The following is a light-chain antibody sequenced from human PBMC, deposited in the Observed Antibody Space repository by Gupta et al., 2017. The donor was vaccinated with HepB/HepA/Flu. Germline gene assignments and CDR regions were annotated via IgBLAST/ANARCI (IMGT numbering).Light chain of an antibody. Sequence: EVVLTQSPGTLSLSPGKRATLSCRASQSITLNFLAWFQQKPGQAPRLLIYDTSNRPTGIPDRFSVSGSGTDFTLTISRLQPEDFAVYYCHQYGSSPPTWTFGHGTKVEIK. V-gene: IGKV3-20*01. CDR1: QSITLNF. CDR2: DTS. CDR3: HQYGSSPPTWT. J-gene: IGKJ1*01.